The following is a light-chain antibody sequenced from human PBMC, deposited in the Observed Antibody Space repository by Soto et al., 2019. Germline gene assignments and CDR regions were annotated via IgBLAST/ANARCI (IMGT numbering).Light chain of an antibody. V-gene: IGKV1-5*03. Sequence: DIPMTQFPSTLSASVGDRVTITCRASQNINNWLAWYQQKPGKAPKLLIYKASSLDSGVPSRFSGSGSGTEFTLTISSLQPDDFATYYCQQYNGYCTFGGGTKVEIK. J-gene: IGKJ4*01. CDR1: QNINNW. CDR3: QQYNGYCT. CDR2: KAS.